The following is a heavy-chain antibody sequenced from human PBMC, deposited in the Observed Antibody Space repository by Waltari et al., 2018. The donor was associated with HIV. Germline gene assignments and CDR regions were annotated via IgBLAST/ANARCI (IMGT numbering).Heavy chain of an antibody. V-gene: IGHV3-66*01. Sequence: VQLVESGGGLVQPGGSVSLSCAASGFSVIRNYMCWVRQAPGKGMGGVSRIYSVGTTHYAGSVKGIFAISRDDSKNTLDLQMLRRGAEDKAVYCCALDPLWRGRNRGQSPHWGQGTLVTVSS. CDR3: ALDPLWRGRNRGQSPH. J-gene: IGHJ4*02. D-gene: IGHD3-16*01. CDR2: IYSVGTT. CDR1: GFSVIRNY.